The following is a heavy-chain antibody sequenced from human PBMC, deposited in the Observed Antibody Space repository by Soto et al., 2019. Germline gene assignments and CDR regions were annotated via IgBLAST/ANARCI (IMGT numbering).Heavy chain of an antibody. CDR1: GGSISSGGYY. CDR2: IYYSGST. D-gene: IGHD6-13*01. J-gene: IGHJ5*02. Sequence: PSETLSLTCTASGGSISSGGYYWSWIRQHPGKGLEWIGHIYYSGSTYYNPSLKSRVTISVDTSKNQFSLKLSSVTAADTAVYYCARADSSSWGNWFDPWGQGTLVTVSS. V-gene: IGHV4-31*03. CDR3: ARADSSSWGNWFDP.